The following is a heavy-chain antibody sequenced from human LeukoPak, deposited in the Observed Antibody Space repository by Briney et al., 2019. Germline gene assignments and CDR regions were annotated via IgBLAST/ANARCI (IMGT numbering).Heavy chain of an antibody. CDR1: GDSLSSSTCN. CDR2: ISQSGNS. J-gene: IGHJ4*02. Sequence: SETLSLTCKVSGDSLSSSTCNWSWIRQAPGKSLEWIGYISQSGNSYFTPSLKSRATISVDRSKNHFSLTLISVTAADTAVYYCARDQVDYDIPDHFDYWGKGTLVTVSS. D-gene: IGHD3-22*01. CDR3: ARDQVDYDIPDHFDY. V-gene: IGHV4-30-2*01.